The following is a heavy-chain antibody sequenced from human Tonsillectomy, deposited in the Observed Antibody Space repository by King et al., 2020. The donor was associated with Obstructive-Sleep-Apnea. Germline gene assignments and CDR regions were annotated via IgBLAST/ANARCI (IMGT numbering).Heavy chain of an antibody. CDR1: GGSISSGGYY. J-gene: IGHJ4*02. D-gene: IGHD3-22*01. CDR2: IYYSGST. CDR3: ARLTHYYDSSDYPLYFDY. V-gene: IGHV4-31*03. Sequence: QLQESGPGLVKPSQTLSLTCTVSGGSISSGGYYWSWIRQHPGKGLEWIGYIYYSGSTYYNPSLKSRVTISVDTSKNQFSLKLSSVTAADTAVYYCARLTHYYDSSDYPLYFDYWGQGTLVTVSS.